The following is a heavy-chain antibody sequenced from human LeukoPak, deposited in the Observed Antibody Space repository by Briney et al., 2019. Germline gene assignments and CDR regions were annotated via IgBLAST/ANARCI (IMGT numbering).Heavy chain of an antibody. CDR3: ARVMRATVTKDYYYYYMDV. CDR2: IYTSGST. J-gene: IGHJ6*03. CDR1: GGSISSGSYY. V-gene: IGHV4-61*02. D-gene: IGHD4-11*01. Sequence: SETLSLTCTVSGGSISSGSYYWSWIRQPAGKGLEWIGRIYTSGSTNYNPSLKSRVTISVDRSKNQFSLKLSSVTAADTAVYYCARVMRATVTKDYYYYYMDVWGKGTTVTVSS.